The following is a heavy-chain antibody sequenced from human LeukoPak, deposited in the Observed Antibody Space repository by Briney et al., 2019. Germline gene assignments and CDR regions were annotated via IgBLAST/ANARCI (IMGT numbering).Heavy chain of an antibody. J-gene: IGHJ4*02. Sequence: PGRSLRLSCAASGFTFDDYATHWVRQAPGKGLEWVSGISWNSGSIGYADSVEGRFTISRDNAKNSLYLQMNSLRAEDKALYYCAKDAGLRFENFDYWGQGTLVTVSS. V-gene: IGHV3-9*01. CDR1: GFTFDDYA. CDR3: AKDAGLRFENFDY. D-gene: IGHD5-12*01. CDR2: ISWNSGSI.